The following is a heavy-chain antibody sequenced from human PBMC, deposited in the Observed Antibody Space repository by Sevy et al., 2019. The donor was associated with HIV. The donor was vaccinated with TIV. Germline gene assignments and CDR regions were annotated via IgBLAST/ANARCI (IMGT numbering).Heavy chain of an antibody. CDR3: ARGGGSLDY. J-gene: IGHJ4*02. V-gene: IGHV3-21*01. Sequence: GGSLRLSCAPSGFTFSYYTMNWVRQGPGKGLEWVSSISSSSDYIYYADSLRGRFTISRDNAKNSLYLQMNSLRAEDTAVYYCARGGGSLDYWGQGTLDTVSS. D-gene: IGHD2-15*01. CDR2: ISSSSDYI. CDR1: GFTFSYYT.